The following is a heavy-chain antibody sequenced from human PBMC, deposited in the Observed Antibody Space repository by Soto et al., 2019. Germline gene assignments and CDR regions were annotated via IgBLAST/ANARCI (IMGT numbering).Heavy chain of an antibody. CDR3: ARGREYSFGYNWFDP. Sequence: QVQLVQSGAAVRKPGASVNLSCQTSGYPFTSYHMHWVRQAPGQGLEWMGVINPSEGRKRYSHKVQDRVTMTRDTSTSTVYMDLNSLGSQDTATYFCARGREYSFGYNWFDPWGQGTLVIVSS. CDR2: INPSEGRK. V-gene: IGHV1-46*01. D-gene: IGHD4-4*01. J-gene: IGHJ5*02. CDR1: GYPFTSYH.